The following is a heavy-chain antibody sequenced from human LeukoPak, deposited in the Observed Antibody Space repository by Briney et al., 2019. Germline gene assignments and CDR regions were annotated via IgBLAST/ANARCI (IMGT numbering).Heavy chain of an antibody. J-gene: IGHJ3*02. CDR3: ARDPLYSRSGAFDI. D-gene: IGHD6-13*01. CDR1: GGSINSYY. CDR2: IYYSGST. Sequence: PSETLSLTCTVSGGSINSYYWSWIRQPPGKGLEWIGYIYYSGSTNYNPSLKSRVTISVDTSKNQFSLKLSSVTAADTAVYYCARDPLYSRSGAFDIWGQGTVVTVSS. V-gene: IGHV4-59*01.